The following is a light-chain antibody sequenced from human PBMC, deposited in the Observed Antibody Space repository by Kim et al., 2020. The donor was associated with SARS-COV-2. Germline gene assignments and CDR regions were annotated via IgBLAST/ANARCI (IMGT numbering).Light chain of an antibody. CDR2: ATA. V-gene: IGKV3-20*01. Sequence: LPGEAAPPSCRASQRCGSRSLAGYQQGPARAPSILLYATASRAADIPERFCGRGSGTDHPFPISRLEPEDFAVFYCQQYDASPPRFGRGTKVDIK. CDR1: QRCGSRS. CDR3: QQYDASPPR. J-gene: IGKJ1*01.